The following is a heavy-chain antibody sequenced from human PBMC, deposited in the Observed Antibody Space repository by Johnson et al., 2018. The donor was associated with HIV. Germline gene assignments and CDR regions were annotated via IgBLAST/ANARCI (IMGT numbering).Heavy chain of an antibody. CDR3: AGLPPGIARRAFDI. D-gene: IGHD6-13*01. CDR2: ISYDGSNK. V-gene: IGHV3-30-3*01. J-gene: IGHJ3*02. CDR1: GFTFSSYA. Sequence: QVQLVESGGGLVKPGRSLRLSCAASGFTFSSYAMHWVRQAPGKGLEWVAVISYDGSNKYYADSGKGRFTISRDNAKNSLYLQMNSLRAEDTAVYYCAGLPPGIARRAFDIWGQGTMVTVSS.